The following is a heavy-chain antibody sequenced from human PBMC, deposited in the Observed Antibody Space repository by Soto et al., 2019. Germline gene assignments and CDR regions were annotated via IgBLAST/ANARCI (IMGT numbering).Heavy chain of an antibody. CDR3: AKTNGADIPFDS. Sequence: QVQLVESGGGVVQPGTSLTLSCAASGFIFSRDGMPWVRQAPGKGLEWVAVISYHGSDIYYADSVKGRFTICRDNSKNTVYLPMNSLRPEDTAIYYCAKTNGADIPFDSWGQGTLVTV. D-gene: IGHD3-9*01. J-gene: IGHJ4*02. V-gene: IGHV3-30*18. CDR2: ISYHGSDI. CDR1: GFIFSRDG.